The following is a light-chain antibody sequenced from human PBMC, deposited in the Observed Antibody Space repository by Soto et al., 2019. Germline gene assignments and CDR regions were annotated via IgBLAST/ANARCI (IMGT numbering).Light chain of an antibody. CDR3: QSYGSGLSDVV. CDR2: GHN. V-gene: IGLV1-40*01. CDR1: SSNIGAGFD. Sequence: QLVLTQPPSVSGAPGQRVTISCTGSSSNIGAGFDVHWYQQLPGTAPKLLIYGHNNRPSGVPDRFSGSKSGTSASLAITGLQAEDEADYYCQSYGSGLSDVVFGGGTKLTVL. J-gene: IGLJ2*01.